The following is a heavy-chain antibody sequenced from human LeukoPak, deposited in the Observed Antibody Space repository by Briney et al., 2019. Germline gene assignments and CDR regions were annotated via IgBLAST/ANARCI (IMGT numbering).Heavy chain of an antibody. CDR1: GFTFSSYA. CDR2: ISGSGGST. V-gene: IGHV3-23*01. J-gene: IGHJ4*02. Sequence: PGGSLRLSCAASGFTFSSYAMSWVRQAPGKGLEWVSAISGSGGSTYYADSVKGRFTVSRDNSKNTLYLQMNSLRAEDTAVYYCANSNVVGATYYFDYWGQGTLVTVSS. D-gene: IGHD1-26*01. CDR3: ANSNVVGATYYFDY.